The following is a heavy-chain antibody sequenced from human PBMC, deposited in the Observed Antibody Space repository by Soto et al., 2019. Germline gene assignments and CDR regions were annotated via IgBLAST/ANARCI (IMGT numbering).Heavy chain of an antibody. J-gene: IGHJ4*02. Sequence: SETLSLTCAVSGGSIRSGVYSWSWIRHPPGKGLEWIGYIYHSGNTHYNPSLNSRVTISVDRSKNQFSLRLSSVTAADTAVYYCARAFGGYTDGYEAYYFDYWGQGTLVTVSS. CDR2: IYHSGNT. CDR3: ARAFGGYTDGYEAYYFDY. V-gene: IGHV4-30-2*01. CDR1: GGSIRSGVYS. D-gene: IGHD5-18*01.